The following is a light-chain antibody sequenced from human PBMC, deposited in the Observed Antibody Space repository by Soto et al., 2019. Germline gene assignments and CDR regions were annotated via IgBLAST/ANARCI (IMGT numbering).Light chain of an antibody. Sequence: QSALTQPPSASGSPGQSVTISCTGTSSDVGGYNYVSWYQQYPGKAPKLMIYEVTKRPSRVPDRFSGSKSGNTASLTVSGRQAEDEADYHCTSYAGINNFVVFGGGTKLTVL. CDR3: TSYAGINNFVV. V-gene: IGLV2-8*01. CDR1: SSDVGGYNY. CDR2: EVT. J-gene: IGLJ2*01.